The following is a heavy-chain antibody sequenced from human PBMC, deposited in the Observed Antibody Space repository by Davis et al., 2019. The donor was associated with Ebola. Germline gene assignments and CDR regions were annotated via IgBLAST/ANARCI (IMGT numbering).Heavy chain of an antibody. CDR3: ARSSGYYHVFEY. CDR1: GGSISSSNYY. CDR2: IYYTGNT. Sequence: PGGSLRLSCTVSGGSISSSNYYWAWIRQPPGKGLEWIGSIYYTGNTYYNPSLRSRVAISADTSKSHLSLRLSSLTASDTAVYYCARSSGYYHVFEYWGQGAPVTVSS. D-gene: IGHD3-22*01. J-gene: IGHJ4*02. V-gene: IGHV4-39*02.